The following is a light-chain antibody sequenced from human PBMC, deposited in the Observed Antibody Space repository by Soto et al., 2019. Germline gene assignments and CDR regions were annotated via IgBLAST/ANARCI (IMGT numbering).Light chain of an antibody. CDR3: AAWEDSLNGWV. J-gene: IGLJ3*02. Sequence: QSVLTQPPSASGTPGQRVTLSCSGSSSNIGSNTVHWYQQLPGTAPKLLIYSNNQRPSGVPDRFSGSKSGTSASLAISGLQSEDEADYYCAAWEDSLNGWVFGGGTKLTVL. CDR1: SSNIGSNT. V-gene: IGLV1-44*01. CDR2: SNN.